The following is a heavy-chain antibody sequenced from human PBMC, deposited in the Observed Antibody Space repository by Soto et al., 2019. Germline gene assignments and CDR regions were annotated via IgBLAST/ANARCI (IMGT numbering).Heavy chain of an antibody. CDR3: ARASSIAARLNGMDV. CDR1: VYTFTGYY. V-gene: IGHV1-2*04. Sequence: ASAKVSCKASVYTFTGYYMHWVRQAPGQGLEWMGWINPNSGGTNYAQKFQGWVTMTRDTSISTAYMELSRLRSDDTAVYYCARASSIAARLNGMDVWGQGTTVTVSS. CDR2: INPNSGGT. J-gene: IGHJ6*02. D-gene: IGHD6-6*01.